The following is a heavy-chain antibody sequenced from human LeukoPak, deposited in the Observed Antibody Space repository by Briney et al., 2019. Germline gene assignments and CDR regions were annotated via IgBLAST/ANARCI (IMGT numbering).Heavy chain of an antibody. CDR3: ARVPLPYYYYMDV. Sequence: GGSLRLSCAASGFTLSDYYMSWIRQAPGKGLEWVSYISSGGSTIYYADSVKGRFTISRDNAKNSLYLQMNSLRAEDTAVYYCARVPLPYYYYMDVWGKGTTVTVSS. V-gene: IGHV3-11*01. CDR1: GFTLSDYY. D-gene: IGHD1-14*01. CDR2: ISSGGSTI. J-gene: IGHJ6*03.